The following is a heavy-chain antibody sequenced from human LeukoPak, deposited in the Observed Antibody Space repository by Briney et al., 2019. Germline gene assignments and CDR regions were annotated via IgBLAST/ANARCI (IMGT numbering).Heavy chain of an antibody. J-gene: IGHJ5*02. CDR2: IIPIFGTA. CDR3: ARGSDFWSGYYYKAVDGWLDP. CDR1: GGTFSSYA. D-gene: IGHD3-3*01. V-gene: IGHV1-69*01. Sequence: GSSVKVSCKASGGTFSSYAISWVRQAPGRGLEWMGGIIPIFGTANYAQKFQGRVTITADESTSTAYMELSSLRSEDTAVYYCARGSDFWSGYYYKAVDGWLDPWGQGTLVTASS.